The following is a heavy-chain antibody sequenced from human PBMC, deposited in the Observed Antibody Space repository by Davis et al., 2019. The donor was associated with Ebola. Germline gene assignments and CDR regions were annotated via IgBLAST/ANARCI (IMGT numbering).Heavy chain of an antibody. J-gene: IGHJ5*02. CDR3: ARTALTSISDSGLGYNYFDP. CDR2: ISHAGFS. V-gene: IGHV4-34*01. D-gene: IGHD4-17*01. CDR1: GGSFSDYY. Sequence: SETLSLTCAVYGGSFSDYYWSWIRQSPGKGLEWIGYISHAGFSDYNPSLTSRVTISVDTSKNQFALKMNPVTAADTAVYYCARTALTSISDSGLGYNYFDPWGQGTLVTVSS.